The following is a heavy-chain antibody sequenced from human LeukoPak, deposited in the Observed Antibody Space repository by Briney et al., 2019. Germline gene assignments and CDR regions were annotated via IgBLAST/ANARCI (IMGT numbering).Heavy chain of an antibody. D-gene: IGHD1-26*01. V-gene: IGHV3-48*04. CDR3: ARVSGSFGDSAY. J-gene: IGHJ4*02. Sequence: GGSLRLSCAASGFTFSSYSMNWVRQAPGKGLEWISYITSSSSSMYYADSVKGRFTISRDNAKNSLYLQMNSLRAEDTAVYYCARVSGSFGDSAYWGQGTLVTVSS. CDR2: ITSSSSSM. CDR1: GFTFSSYS.